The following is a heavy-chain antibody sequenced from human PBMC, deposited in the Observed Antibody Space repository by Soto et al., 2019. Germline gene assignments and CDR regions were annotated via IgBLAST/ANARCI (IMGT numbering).Heavy chain of an antibody. Sequence: ASVKVSCKASGGTFSSYAISWVRQAPGQGLEWMGGIIPIFGTANYAQKFQGRVTITADESTSTAYMELSSLRSEDTAVYYCARVVVVVPAAIYDYYYGMDVWRQGTTVTVSS. CDR1: GGTFSSYA. CDR3: ARVVVVVPAAIYDYYYGMDV. CDR2: IIPIFGTA. D-gene: IGHD2-2*02. V-gene: IGHV1-69*13. J-gene: IGHJ6*02.